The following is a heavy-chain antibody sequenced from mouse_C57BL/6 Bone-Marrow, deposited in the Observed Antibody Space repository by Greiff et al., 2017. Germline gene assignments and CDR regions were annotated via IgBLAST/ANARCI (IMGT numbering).Heavy chain of an antibody. Sequence: SGAELVRPGTSVKVSCKASGYAFTNYLIEWVKQRPGQGLEWIGVINPGSGGTNYNEKFKGKATLTADKSSSTAYMQLSSLTSEDSAVYFCARKGNYYAMDYWGQGTSVTVSS. CDR1: GYAFTNYL. CDR3: ARKGNYYAMDY. J-gene: IGHJ4*01. CDR2: INPGSGGT. V-gene: IGHV1-54*01.